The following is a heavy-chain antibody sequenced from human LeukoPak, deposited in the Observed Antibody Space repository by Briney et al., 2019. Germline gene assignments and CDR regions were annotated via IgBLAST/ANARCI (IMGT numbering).Heavy chain of an antibody. D-gene: IGHD3-22*01. Sequence: SETLSLTCAVSGGSISSGGYSWSWIRQPPGKGLEWIGYIYHSGSTYYNPPLKSRVTISVDRSKNQFSLKLSSVTAADTAVYYCARYDSSRVAFDIWGQGTMVTVSS. CDR3: ARYDSSRVAFDI. CDR2: IYHSGST. V-gene: IGHV4-30-2*01. J-gene: IGHJ3*02. CDR1: GGSISSGGYS.